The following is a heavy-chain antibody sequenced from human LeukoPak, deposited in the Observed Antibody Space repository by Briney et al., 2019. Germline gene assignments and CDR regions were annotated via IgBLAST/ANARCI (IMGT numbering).Heavy chain of an antibody. Sequence: GGSLRLSCAASGFTFSSYGMHWVRQAPGKGLEWVAVISYDGSNKYYADSVKGRFTISRDNAKNSLYLQMNSLRAEDTAVYYCARVDGGKGILNYWGQGTLVTVSS. J-gene: IGHJ4*02. CDR2: ISYDGSNK. CDR3: ARVDGGKGILNY. CDR1: GFTFSSYG. D-gene: IGHD4-23*01. V-gene: IGHV3-30*03.